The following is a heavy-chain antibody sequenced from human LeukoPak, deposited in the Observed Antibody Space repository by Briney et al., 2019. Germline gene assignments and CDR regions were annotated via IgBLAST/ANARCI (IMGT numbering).Heavy chain of an antibody. V-gene: IGHV3-11*01. Sequence: GGSLRLSCAAPGFTFSDYYVSWIRQPPGKGLEWVSYISGSGTTIYYADSVEGRFTISRDNAKNSVYLQMNSLRGEDTAVYFCARDGSRGAFDIWGQGTMVSVSS. D-gene: IGHD6-25*01. CDR1: GFTFSDYY. CDR3: ARDGSRGAFDI. CDR2: ISGSGTTI. J-gene: IGHJ3*02.